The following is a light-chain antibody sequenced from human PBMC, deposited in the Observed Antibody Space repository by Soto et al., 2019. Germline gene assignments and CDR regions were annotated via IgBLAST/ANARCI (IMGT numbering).Light chain of an antibody. CDR3: QQYYNWPYT. CDR1: QSVSSN. CDR2: GAS. Sequence: EIVMTQSPATLSVSPGERATLSCRASQSVSSNLAWYQQKPGQAPRLLIYGASTRATGIPARFSGSGSGTEFTLNISSLQSEDFAVYYCQQYYNWPYTFGQGTKLEIK. J-gene: IGKJ2*01. V-gene: IGKV3-15*01.